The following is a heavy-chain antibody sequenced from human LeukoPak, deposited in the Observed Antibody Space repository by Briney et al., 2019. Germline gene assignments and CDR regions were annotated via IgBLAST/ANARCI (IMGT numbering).Heavy chain of an antibody. V-gene: IGHV4-59*08. CDR1: GGSISSYY. CDR2: IYYSGST. Sequence: PSETLSLTCTVSGGSISSYYWSWIRQPPGKGLEWIGYIYYSGSTNYNPSLKSRVTISVDTSKNQFSLKLSSVTAADTAVYYCARLERLGLFDYWGQGTLVTVSS. CDR3: ARLERLGLFDY. D-gene: IGHD3-16*01. J-gene: IGHJ4*02.